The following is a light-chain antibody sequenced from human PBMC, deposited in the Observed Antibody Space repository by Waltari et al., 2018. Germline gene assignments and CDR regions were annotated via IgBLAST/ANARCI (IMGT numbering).Light chain of an antibody. V-gene: IGKV1-8*01. CDR1: QGINTY. CDR2: AAS. Sequence: AIQMTQSPSSFSASTGDRVTMTCRASQGINTYVAWYQQKPGKAPNLLIYAASTLQSGVPSRFIGSGSGTDFTLTISCLQSEDFATYYCQQYYNYPYTFGQGTKVEIK. J-gene: IGKJ2*01. CDR3: QQYYNYPYT.